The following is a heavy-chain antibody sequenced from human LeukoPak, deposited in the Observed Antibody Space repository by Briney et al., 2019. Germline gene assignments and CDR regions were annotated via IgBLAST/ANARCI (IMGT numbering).Heavy chain of an antibody. CDR1: GYTFTGYY. V-gene: IGHV1-2*04. Sequence: ASVKVSCKASGYTFTGYYMHWVRQAPGQGLEWMGWINPNSGGTNYAQKFQGWVTMTRDTSISTAYMELSRLRSDDTAVYYCARGAGVTNYYYYYGMDVWGKGTTVTVSS. D-gene: IGHD1-26*01. CDR3: ARGAGVTNYYYYYGMDV. J-gene: IGHJ6*04. CDR2: INPNSGGT.